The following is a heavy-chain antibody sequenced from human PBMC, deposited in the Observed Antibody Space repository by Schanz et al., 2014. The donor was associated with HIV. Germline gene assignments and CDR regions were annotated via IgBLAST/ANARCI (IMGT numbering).Heavy chain of an antibody. Sequence: EVQLLESGGGVVQPGRSLRLSCEASGLIFSSYGMHWVRQAPGKGLEWVSGISWNSGSIGYADSVKGRFTISRDNAKNSLYLQMNSLRAEDTALYFCAKDRPAGIAAAAGMDVWGQGTTVTVSS. D-gene: IGHD6-13*01. CDR2: ISWNSGSI. J-gene: IGHJ6*02. CDR3: AKDRPAGIAAAAGMDV. V-gene: IGHV3-9*01. CDR1: GLIFSSYG.